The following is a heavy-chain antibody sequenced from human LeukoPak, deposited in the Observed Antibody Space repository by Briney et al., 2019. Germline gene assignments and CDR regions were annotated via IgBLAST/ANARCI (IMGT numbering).Heavy chain of an antibody. V-gene: IGHV3-33*01. J-gene: IGHJ4*02. CDR1: GFTFSSYG. Sequence: PGGSLRLSCAASGFTFSSYGMHWVRQAPGKGLEWVAVIWYDGSNKYYADSVKGRFTISRDNSKNTVYLQMNSQSAEDTAVYYCARDQTAGYSDYWGQGTLVTVSS. CDR2: IWYDGSNK. CDR3: ARDQTAGYSDY. D-gene: IGHD3-22*01.